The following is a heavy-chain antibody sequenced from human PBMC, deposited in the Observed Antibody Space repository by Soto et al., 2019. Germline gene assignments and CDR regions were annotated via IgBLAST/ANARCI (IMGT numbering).Heavy chain of an antibody. J-gene: IGHJ6*02. D-gene: IGHD6-13*01. V-gene: IGHV4-30-4*01. CDR1: GGSISSGDYY. CDR2: IYYSGST. Sequence: LSLTCTVSGGSISSGDYYWSWIRQPPGKGLEWIGYIYYSGSTYYNPSLKSRVTISVDTSKNQFSLKLSSVTAADTAVYYCARQGIAAAGSDYGMDVWGQGTTVTVSS. CDR3: ARQGIAAAGSDYGMDV.